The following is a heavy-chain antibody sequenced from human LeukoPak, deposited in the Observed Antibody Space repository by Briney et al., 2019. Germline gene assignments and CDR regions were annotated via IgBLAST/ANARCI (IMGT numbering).Heavy chain of an antibody. J-gene: IGHJ6*02. CDR2: ITNDGSST. CDR3: AKDRSFDGMDV. V-gene: IGHV3-74*01. CDR1: GLTFSSHW. Sequence: QPGGSLRLSCAASGLTFSSHWMHWVRQAPGKGLVWVSRITNDGSSTTYADSVKGRFTISRDNSKNTLYLQMNSLRAEDTAVYYCAKDRSFDGMDVWGQGTTVTVSS. D-gene: IGHD3-3*01.